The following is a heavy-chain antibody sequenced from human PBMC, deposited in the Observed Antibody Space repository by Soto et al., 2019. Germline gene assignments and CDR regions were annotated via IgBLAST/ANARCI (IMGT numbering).Heavy chain of an antibody. CDR2: ISSSGGST. J-gene: IGHJ4*02. V-gene: IGHV3-23*01. Sequence: EVQLLESGGGLVQPGGSLRLSCAASGFTFSSYTMSWVRQGPGKGLEWVSGISSSGGSTVYADSVKGRFTISRDNFKNTLYLQMNSLIAADRAVYYCAKGGGDYWGQGTPVTVSS. D-gene: IGHD3-10*01. CDR3: AKGGGDY. CDR1: GFTFSSYT.